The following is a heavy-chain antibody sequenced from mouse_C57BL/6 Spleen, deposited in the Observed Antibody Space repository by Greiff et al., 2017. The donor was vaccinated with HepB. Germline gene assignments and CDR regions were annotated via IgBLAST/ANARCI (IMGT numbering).Heavy chain of an antibody. CDR1: GFSLTSYG. V-gene: IGHV2-5*01. Sequence: QVQLQQSGPGLVQPSQSLSITCTVSGFSLTSYGVHWVRQSPGKGLEWLGVIWRGGSTDYNAAFMSRLSITKDNSKSQVFFKMNSLQADDTAIYYCAKSTSYYYGSPWYFDVWGTGTTVTVSS. D-gene: IGHD1-1*01. CDR3: AKSTSYYYGSPWYFDV. CDR2: IWRGGST. J-gene: IGHJ1*03.